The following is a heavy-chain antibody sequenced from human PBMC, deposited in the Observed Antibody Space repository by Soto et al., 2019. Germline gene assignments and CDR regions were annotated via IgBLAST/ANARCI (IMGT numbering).Heavy chain of an antibody. Sequence: EVQLVESGGGLVQPGGSLRLSCAASGFTFSSYSMNWVRQAPGKGLEWVSLISSANTIYYADSVKGRFTISRDNAKNSLYLQMNSLRAEDTAVYYCARDQLSYGGRDYWGQGTLDTVSS. D-gene: IGHD3-16*01. J-gene: IGHJ4*02. CDR2: ISSANTI. V-gene: IGHV3-48*01. CDR1: GFTFSSYS. CDR3: ARDQLSYGGRDY.